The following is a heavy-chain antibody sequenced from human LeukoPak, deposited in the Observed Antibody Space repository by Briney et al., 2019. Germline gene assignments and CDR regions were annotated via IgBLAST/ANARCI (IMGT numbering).Heavy chain of an antibody. CDR2: ISAYNGNT. J-gene: IGHJ4*02. Sequence: ASVKVSCKPSGYTFTSYGSSRVPQAPGQGREWLGWISAYNGNTNYAQKLQGIVTITTETSTSTAYMELRSLTSDDTAVYYCARALSGVRYYYFDYWGQGTLVTVSS. CDR1: GYTFTSYG. D-gene: IGHD3-16*02. V-gene: IGHV1-18*01. CDR3: ARALSGVRYYYFDY.